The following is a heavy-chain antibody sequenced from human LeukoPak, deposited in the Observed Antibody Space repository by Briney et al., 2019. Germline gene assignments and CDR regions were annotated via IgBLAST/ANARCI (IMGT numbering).Heavy chain of an antibody. CDR3: AVTLYGSGSYYNFDY. J-gene: IGHJ4*02. Sequence: PSETLSLTCTVSGGSISTYYWTWIRQPPGKGLEWMGYIYYSGSTNYNPSLKSRVTISVDTSKNQFSLKLSSVTAADTAVYYCAVTLYGSGSYYNFDYWGQGTLVTVSS. CDR1: GGSISTYY. CDR2: IYYSGST. V-gene: IGHV4-59*01. D-gene: IGHD3-10*01.